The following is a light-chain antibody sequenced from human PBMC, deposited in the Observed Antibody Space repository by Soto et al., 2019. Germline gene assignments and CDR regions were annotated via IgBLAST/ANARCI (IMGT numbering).Light chain of an antibody. V-gene: IGKV1-5*03. CDR1: QSISSW. CDR2: KAS. J-gene: IGKJ2*02. CDR3: QQYNGSSGT. Sequence: DIQMTQSPSTLSASVGDRVTITCRASQSISSWLAWYQQKPGKAPKLLIYKASNLESGVPSRFSGSASGTEFTLTISSLQPDDLASYYCQQYNGSSGTFGQGTKLEIK.